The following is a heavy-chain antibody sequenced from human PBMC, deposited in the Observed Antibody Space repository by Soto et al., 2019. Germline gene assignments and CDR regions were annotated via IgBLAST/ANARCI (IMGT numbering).Heavy chain of an antibody. V-gene: IGHV4-39*01. CDR2: IYYRGNT. CDR3: GGQYPYDGSGYHLDN. Sequence: PSETLSLTCTVSGGSISSTSSYWGWIRQPPGKGLEWIGSIYYRGNTYYNPSLKSRVTISIDMSKTQFSLELSSVTAADTAVYFCGGQYPYDGSGYHLDNWGQGTLVTVSS. J-gene: IGHJ4*02. D-gene: IGHD3-22*01. CDR1: GGSISSTSSY.